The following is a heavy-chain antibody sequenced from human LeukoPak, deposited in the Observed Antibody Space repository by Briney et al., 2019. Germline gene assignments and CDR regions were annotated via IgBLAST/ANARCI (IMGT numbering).Heavy chain of an antibody. CDR1: GFTFSSYA. D-gene: IGHD3-10*01. CDR3: AKAGGSGGYYRGGGFFDY. CDR2: ISGSGGST. Sequence: GGSLRLSCAASGFTFSSYAMSWVRQAPGKGLEWVSAISGSGGSTYYADSVKGRFTISRDNSKNTLYLQMNSLRAEDTAVYYWAKAGGSGGYYRGGGFFDYWGQGTLVTVSS. V-gene: IGHV3-23*01. J-gene: IGHJ4*02.